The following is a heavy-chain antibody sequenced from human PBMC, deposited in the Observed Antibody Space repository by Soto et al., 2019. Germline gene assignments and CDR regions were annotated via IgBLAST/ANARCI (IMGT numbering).Heavy chain of an antibody. Sequence: SQTLSLTCAISGDSVSSNSAAWNWIGQSPSRGLEWLGRTYYRSKWYNDYAVSVKSRITINPDTSKNQFSLQLNSVTPEDTAVYYCASSGAYSSSWYQYYYYGMDVWGQGTTVTVSS. D-gene: IGHD6-13*01. CDR2: TYYRSKWYN. CDR3: ASSGAYSSSWYQYYYYGMDV. J-gene: IGHJ6*02. CDR1: GDSVSSNSAA. V-gene: IGHV6-1*01.